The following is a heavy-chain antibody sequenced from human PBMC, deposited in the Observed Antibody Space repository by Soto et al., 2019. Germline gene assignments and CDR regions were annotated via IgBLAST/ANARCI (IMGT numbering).Heavy chain of an antibody. J-gene: IGHJ4*02. CDR3: AKDSLRGEVPAALNFDY. CDR2: VSYNGRKE. D-gene: IGHD2-2*01. CDR1: GFTFSNYG. Sequence: GGSLRLSCVASGFTFSNYGMHWVRQAPGKGLEWVAIVSYNGRKEYYADSVKGRFSISRDNSKNTLYIQMNTLRDEDTAMYYCAKDSLRGEVPAALNFDYWGRGTLVTVSS. V-gene: IGHV3-30*18.